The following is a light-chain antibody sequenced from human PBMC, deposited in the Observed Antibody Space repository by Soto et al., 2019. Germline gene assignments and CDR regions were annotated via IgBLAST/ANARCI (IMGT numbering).Light chain of an antibody. CDR3: QQYVTSSPRT. CDR1: QAVNTR. Sequence: EIVLTQSPATLSSFPGDRVTLSCRASQAVNTRLAWYQHKPGQAPRLLIYLASNRAAGVPARFSGSGSGTDFALTITRLEPEDFAVYYCQQYVTSSPRTFGQGTKVDIK. V-gene: IGKV3D-11*03. CDR2: LAS. J-gene: IGKJ1*01.